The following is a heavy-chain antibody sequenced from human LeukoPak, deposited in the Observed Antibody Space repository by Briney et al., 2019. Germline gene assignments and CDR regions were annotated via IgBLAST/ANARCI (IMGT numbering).Heavy chain of an antibody. CDR1: GFTFTSYW. V-gene: IGHV3-74*01. CDR2: VNSDGSSI. CDR3: ARGRYYGTDV. J-gene: IGHJ6*02. Sequence: GGSLRLSCAASGFTFTSYWMHWVRQAPGKGLVWVSRVNSDGSSITYADSVKGRFTISRDNAKNTLYLQMNSLRAEDTAVYYCARGRYYGTDVRGPGTTVTVSS.